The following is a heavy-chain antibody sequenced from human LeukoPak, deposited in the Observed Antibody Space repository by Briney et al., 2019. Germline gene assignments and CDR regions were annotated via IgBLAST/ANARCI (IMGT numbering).Heavy chain of an antibody. D-gene: IGHD5-24*01. CDR3: ASGAWATRLHS. Sequence: SETLSLTCAVYGESLNYYYWSWIRQSPEKGLEWIGEVFDGKTTNYNPSLKSQVTISAVTSSNQFSMNLKSVTAADTAVYYCASGAWATRLHSWAQGTLVIVSS. CDR2: VFDGKTT. CDR1: GESLNYYY. J-gene: IGHJ4*02. V-gene: IGHV4-34*12.